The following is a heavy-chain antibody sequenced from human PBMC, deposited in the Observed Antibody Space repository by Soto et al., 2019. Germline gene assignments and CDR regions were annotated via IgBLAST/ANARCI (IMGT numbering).Heavy chain of an antibody. CDR3: ARGGTGRQQLVWGYYYGMDV. Sequence: ASVEVSCKASGYTFACYYMYWVRQAPGQGLERMGWINPNSGGTNYAQKFQGRVTMTRDTSISTAYMELSRLRSDDTAVYYCARGGTGRQQLVWGYYYGMDVWGQGTTVTVSS. D-gene: IGHD6-13*01. CDR2: INPNSGGT. J-gene: IGHJ6*02. V-gene: IGHV1-2*02. CDR1: GYTFACYY.